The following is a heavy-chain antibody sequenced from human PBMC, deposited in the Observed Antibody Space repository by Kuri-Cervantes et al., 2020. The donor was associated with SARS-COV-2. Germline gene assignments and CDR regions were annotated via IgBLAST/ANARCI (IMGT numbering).Heavy chain of an antibody. D-gene: IGHD3-9*01. J-gene: IGHJ3*02. Sequence: LSLTCAASGFTFSSYSMNWVRQAPGKGLEWVSSISSSSSYIYYADSVKGRFTISRDNAKNSLYLQMNSLRAEDTAVYYCARGPRVYDILTGYYCAFDILG. CDR2: ISSSSSYI. V-gene: IGHV3-21*01. CDR3: ARGPRVYDILTGYYCAFDI. CDR1: GFTFSSYS.